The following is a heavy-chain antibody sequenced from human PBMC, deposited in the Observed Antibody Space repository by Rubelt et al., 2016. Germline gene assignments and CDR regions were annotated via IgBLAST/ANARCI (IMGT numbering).Heavy chain of an antibody. V-gene: IGHV4-34*01. D-gene: IGHD5-18*01. J-gene: IGHJ4*02. CDR3: ARRVRGYSYGNRFDY. CDR2: INHSGST. Sequence: QVQLQQWGAGLLKPSETLSLTCAVYGGSFSGYYWSWIRQPPGKGLEWIGEINHSGSTNYNPSLKSRVTISVDTARNQFSRKLSAVTAADTAVYYCARRVRGYSYGNRFDYWGQGTLVTVSS. CDR1: GGSFSGYY.